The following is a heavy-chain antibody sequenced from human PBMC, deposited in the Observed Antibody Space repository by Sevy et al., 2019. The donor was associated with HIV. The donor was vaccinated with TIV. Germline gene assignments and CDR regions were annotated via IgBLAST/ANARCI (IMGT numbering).Heavy chain of an antibody. CDR2: IWYDGSNQ. J-gene: IGHJ4*02. D-gene: IGHD6-19*01. CDR1: GFTFRSFG. CDR3: AKALESYTSGWYIFDY. V-gene: IGHV3-33*06. Sequence: GGSLRLSCAASGFTFRSFGMHWVRQAPGKGLQWVAVIWYDGSNQYYVDSVKGRFTISRDNSKNTVYLQMNSLGVEDTAVYYCAKALESYTSGWYIFDYWGQGSLVTVSS.